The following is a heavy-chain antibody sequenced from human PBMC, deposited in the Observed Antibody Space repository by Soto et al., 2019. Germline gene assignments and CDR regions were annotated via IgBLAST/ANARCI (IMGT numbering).Heavy chain of an antibody. CDR1: GGSFSGYY. CDR3: ARGIAAAAPRRDGMDV. Sequence: SETLSLTCAVYGGSFSGYYWSWIRQPPGKGLEWIGEINHSGSTNYNPSLKSRVTISIDTSKNQFSLKLSSVTAADTAVYYCARGIAAAAPRRDGMDVWGQGTTVTVSS. J-gene: IGHJ6*02. V-gene: IGHV4-34*01. CDR2: INHSGST. D-gene: IGHD6-13*01.